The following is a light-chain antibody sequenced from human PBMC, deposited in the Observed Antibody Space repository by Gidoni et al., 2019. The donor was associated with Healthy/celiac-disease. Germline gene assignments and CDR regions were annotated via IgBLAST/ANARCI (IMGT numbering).Light chain of an antibody. CDR1: RDISNY. J-gene: IGKJ4*01. CDR2: DAS. Sequence: DIQMPQSPSSLSASVGDRVTITCQASRDISNYLHWYQQKPGKAPKLLIYDASNLETGGPSRYSGSGSETDFTFTISSLQPEDIATYYCQQYVNRPPLTFGGGTKVDIK. V-gene: IGKV1-33*01. CDR3: QQYVNRPPLT.